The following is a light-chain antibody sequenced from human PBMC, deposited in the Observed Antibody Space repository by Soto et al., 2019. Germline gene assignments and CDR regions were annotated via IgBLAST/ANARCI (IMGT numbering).Light chain of an antibody. CDR3: QQYNSYSQT. J-gene: IGKJ1*01. CDR2: DAS. V-gene: IGKV1-5*01. CDR1: QSVGTW. Sequence: DIQMTQSPSTLSASLGGRVTITCRASQSVGTWVAWYQQKPGKAPNLLIYDASALESGVPSRFSGSGSGTEFTLTIGSLQPDDFATYYCQQYNSYSQTFGQGTKV.